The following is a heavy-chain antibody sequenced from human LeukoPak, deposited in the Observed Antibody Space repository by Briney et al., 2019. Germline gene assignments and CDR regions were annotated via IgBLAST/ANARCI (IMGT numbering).Heavy chain of an antibody. CDR2: ISPTGSRI. J-gene: IGHJ6*03. D-gene: IGHD1-26*01. CDR1: GFTFTDYY. CDR3: ARDQTKWEPLRRRDYYYMDV. V-gene: IGHV3-11*01. Sequence: GGSLRLSCAASGFTFTDYYMSWIRQAPGKGLEWISYISPTGSRIYYTDSVKGRFTISRDNAKKSLILQMNSLRADDTAVYYCARDQTKWEPLRRRDYYYMDVWGKGTTVTVSS.